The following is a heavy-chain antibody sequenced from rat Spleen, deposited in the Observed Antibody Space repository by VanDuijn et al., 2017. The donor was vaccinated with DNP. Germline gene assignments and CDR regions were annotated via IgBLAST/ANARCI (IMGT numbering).Heavy chain of an antibody. J-gene: IGHJ2*01. CDR1: GFSLTIYS. CDR3: VRSDYNDDSHYYGYFDH. D-gene: IGHD1-12*02. Sequence: QVQLKESGPGLVQPSQTLSLTCTVSGFSLTIYSVAWVRQPPGKGLEWIAAMSNGGNTYYNSVLKSRVSISRDTSKSQVFLKMNSLQTEDTAMYFCVRSDYNDDSHYYGYFDHWGQGVMVTVSA. CDR2: MSNGGNT. V-gene: IGHV2-6*01.